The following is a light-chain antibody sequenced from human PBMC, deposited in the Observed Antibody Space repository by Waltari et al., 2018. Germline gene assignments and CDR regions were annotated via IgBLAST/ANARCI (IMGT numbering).Light chain of an antibody. Sequence: EIVVTQSPATLYVSPGERVTLSCRASQSGRTNLAWYQKKPGQAPRLLIYDSSTRAPGFPARFSGSVSGTAFTLTISSLQSEDCAVYYCQQYNDWPHTFGQGTYVAIK. CDR1: QSGRTN. CDR2: DSS. J-gene: IGKJ2*01. CDR3: QQYNDWPHT. V-gene: IGKV3-15*01.